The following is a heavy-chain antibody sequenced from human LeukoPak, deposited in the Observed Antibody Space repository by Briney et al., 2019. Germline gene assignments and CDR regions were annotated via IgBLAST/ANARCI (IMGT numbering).Heavy chain of an antibody. D-gene: IGHD3-22*01. CDR3: ANSPRDRSN. Sequence: ASVKVSCKASGYTFTSFCFHWVRQAPGQGLEWMGIINPSGDSTTYAQKFQGRITMTRDSSTSTVYMELSSLRSEDTAVYYCANSPRDRSNWGQGTLVSVSS. CDR2: INPSGDST. J-gene: IGHJ4*02. CDR1: GYTFTSFC. V-gene: IGHV1-46*01.